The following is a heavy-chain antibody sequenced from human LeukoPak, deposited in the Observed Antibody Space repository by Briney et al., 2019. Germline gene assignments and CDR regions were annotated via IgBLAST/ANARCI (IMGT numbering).Heavy chain of an antibody. CDR1: GYSFTSYY. D-gene: IGHD1-26*01. CDR2: IDPSGGST. Sequence: ASVTVSCTASGYSFTSYYMQWLRQAPGQGLEWMGIIDPSGGSTGYAPKFQGRVIMTRDTSTSTVYMDLSSLRSEDTAVYYCARDSSGSYDHWGQGTLVTVYS. CDR3: ARDSSGSYDH. J-gene: IGHJ1*01. V-gene: IGHV1-46*01.